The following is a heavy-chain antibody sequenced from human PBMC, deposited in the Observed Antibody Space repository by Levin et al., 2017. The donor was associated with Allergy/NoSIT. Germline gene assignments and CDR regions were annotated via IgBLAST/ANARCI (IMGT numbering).Heavy chain of an antibody. CDR2: INPTGKIT. Sequence: GESLKISCKASGHSITSHNMNWVRQAPGQGLEWLGIINPTGKITTDAQKFQGRITVTRETSTSTVYMELRSLRPEDTAMYYCMRGWGSSHGENPWGQGTLVTVSS. J-gene: IGHJ5*02. CDR1: GHSITSHN. V-gene: IGHV1-46*01. CDR3: MRGWGSSHGENP. D-gene: IGHD3-16*01.